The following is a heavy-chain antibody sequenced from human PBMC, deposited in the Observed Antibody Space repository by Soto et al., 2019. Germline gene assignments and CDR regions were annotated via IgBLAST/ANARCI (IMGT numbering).Heavy chain of an antibody. Sequence: QLQLQESGPGLVKPSETLSLTCTVSGGSISTSYWSWIRQPPGKGLEWLGYVYHIGSTKYNPSLKNRVTISIDTSQNQFSLELESVSAADTALYYCARDGSGHDFWDGPWYCDSWGQGTLVTVSS. V-gene: IGHV4-59*01. D-gene: IGHD3-3*01. CDR2: VYHIGST. J-gene: IGHJ4*02. CDR1: GGSISTSY. CDR3: ARDGSGHDFWDGPWYCDS.